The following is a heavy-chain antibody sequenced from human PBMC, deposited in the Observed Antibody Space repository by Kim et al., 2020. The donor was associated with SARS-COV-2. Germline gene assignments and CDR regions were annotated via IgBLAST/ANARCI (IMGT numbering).Heavy chain of an antibody. V-gene: IGHV3-21*03. CDR1: GFTLSSRT. CDR3: VRGGSADPFDM. D-gene: IGHD1-26*01. CDR2: ISGNSIFI. Sequence: GGSLRLSCAASGFTLSSRTMNWARQAPGKGLEWVSSISGNSIFINYSDSVKGRFTISRDNGTNSLYLQMDSLRAEDTALYYCVRGGSADPFDMWGQGTMV. J-gene: IGHJ3*02.